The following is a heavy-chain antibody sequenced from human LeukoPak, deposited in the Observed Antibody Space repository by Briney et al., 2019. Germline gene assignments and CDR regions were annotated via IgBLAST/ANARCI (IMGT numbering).Heavy chain of an antibody. V-gene: IGHV3-7*01. CDR3: ARVSDSSGYYFGDWYYFDY. J-gene: IGHJ4*02. CDR1: GFSFSNYW. Sequence: GGSLRLSCAASGFSFSNYWMSWVRQAPGKGLEWVANIKEDGSEKHYVDSVKGRFTISRDNAKNSLYLQMNSLRAEDTAVYYCARVSDSSGYYFGDWYYFDYWGQGTLVTVSS. CDR2: IKEDGSEK. D-gene: IGHD3-22*01.